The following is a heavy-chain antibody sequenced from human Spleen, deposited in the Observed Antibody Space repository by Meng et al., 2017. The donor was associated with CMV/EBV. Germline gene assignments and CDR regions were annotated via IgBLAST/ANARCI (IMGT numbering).Heavy chain of an antibody. J-gene: IGHJ4*02. Sequence: GESLKISCAASGFSFSDHYMSWIRQVPGKGLEWVSYIRGSGNTIYYADSVRGRFTISRDNANSTLFLHMNSLGVEDTAVYYCARETRLRYWGQGTLVTVSS. V-gene: IGHV3-11*01. CDR1: GFSFSDHY. CDR2: IRGSGNTI. CDR3: ARETRLRY. D-gene: IGHD4-11*01.